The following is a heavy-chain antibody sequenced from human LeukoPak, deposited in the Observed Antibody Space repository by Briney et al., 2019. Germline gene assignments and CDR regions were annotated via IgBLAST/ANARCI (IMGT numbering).Heavy chain of an antibody. D-gene: IGHD3-22*01. Sequence: PGGSLRLSCAASGFTFSSFEMNWVRQAPGKGLEWVSYISSTGNSIYYADSVKGRFTISRDNSKNTLYLQMNSLRAEDTAVYYCVLEGITMIVVAHGGYWGQGTLVTVSS. CDR3: VLEGITMIVVAHGGY. CDR2: ISSTGNSI. CDR1: GFTFSSFE. J-gene: IGHJ4*02. V-gene: IGHV3-48*03.